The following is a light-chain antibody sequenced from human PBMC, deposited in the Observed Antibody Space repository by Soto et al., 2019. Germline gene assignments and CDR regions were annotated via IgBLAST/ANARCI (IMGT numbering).Light chain of an antibody. J-gene: IGLJ1*01. V-gene: IGLV1-44*01. Sequence: QSVLTQPPSASGTPGQRVTISCSGSTFNIGRSTVSWYQQFPGAAPKLPIYGNTQRPLGVPVRFSGSKSDTSASLAISGLQSEDEADYYCATWNDGVFVFGIGTKVTVL. CDR2: GNT. CDR1: TFNIGRST. CDR3: ATWNDGVFV.